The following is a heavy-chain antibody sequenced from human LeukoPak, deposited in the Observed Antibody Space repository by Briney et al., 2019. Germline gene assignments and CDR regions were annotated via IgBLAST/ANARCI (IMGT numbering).Heavy chain of an antibody. D-gene: IGHD2-15*01. J-gene: IGHJ4*02. Sequence: PGGSLRLSCAASGFTFSGFSMSWVRQSPTKGLEWVANIKQDGSERYYVDSVKGRFTISRDNAKHSLYLQMNSLRAEDTAFYYCAKERSSAIDYWGQGTLVTVSS. CDR2: IKQDGSER. CDR1: GFTFSGFS. V-gene: IGHV3-7*03. CDR3: AKERSSAIDY.